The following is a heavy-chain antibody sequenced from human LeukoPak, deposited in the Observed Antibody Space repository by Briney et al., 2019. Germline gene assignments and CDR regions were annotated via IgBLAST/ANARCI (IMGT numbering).Heavy chain of an antibody. Sequence: GGSLRLSCAASRFTFSNYAMTWVRQAPGKGLEWVASISSGSYYIYYADSVKGRFTISRDNGKNSLFLQMSSLRAEDTAVYYCARAGENSGYYYYPDYWGQGALVTVSS. CDR1: RFTFSNYA. V-gene: IGHV3-21*06. CDR2: ISSGSYYI. J-gene: IGHJ4*02. D-gene: IGHD3-22*01. CDR3: ARAGENSGYYYYPDY.